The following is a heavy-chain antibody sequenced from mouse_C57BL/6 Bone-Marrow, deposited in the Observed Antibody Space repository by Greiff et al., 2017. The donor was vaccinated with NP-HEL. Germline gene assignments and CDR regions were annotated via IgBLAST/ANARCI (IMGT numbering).Heavy chain of an antibody. J-gene: IGHJ4*01. CDR3: ARPGEMDY. V-gene: IGHV5-12*01. Sequence: EVKLMESGGGLVQPGGSLKLSCAASGFTFSDYYMYWVRQTPEKRLEWAAYISNGGGSTYYPDTVKGRFTISRDNAKNTLYLQMSRLKSEDTAMYYCARPGEMDYWGQGTSVTVSS. CDR1: GFTFSDYY. CDR2: ISNGGGST.